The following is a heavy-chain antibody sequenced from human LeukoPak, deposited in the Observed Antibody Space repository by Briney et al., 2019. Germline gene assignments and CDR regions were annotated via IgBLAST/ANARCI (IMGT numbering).Heavy chain of an antibody. CDR1: GGSISDYY. CDR2: IYYSGST. V-gene: IGHV4-59*01. D-gene: IGHD1-26*01. Sequence: PSETLSLTCTVSGGSISDYYWSWIRQPPGKGLEWIGYIYYSGSTNYNPSLKSRVTISADTSKNQFSLRLSSVTAADTAVYYCARVTSGIPDPWGQGTLVTVSS. J-gene: IGHJ5*02. CDR3: ARVTSGIPDP.